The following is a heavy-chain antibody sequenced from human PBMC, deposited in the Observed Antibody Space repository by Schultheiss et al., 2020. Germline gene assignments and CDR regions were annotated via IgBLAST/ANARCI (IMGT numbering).Heavy chain of an antibody. V-gene: IGHV4-59*08. J-gene: IGHJ4*02. CDR1: GGSTSSHY. D-gene: IGHD2-15*01. Sequence: SQTLSLTCTVSGGSTSSHYWSWIRQPPGKGLEWIGYIHYSGITNYNPSLKSRVTMSVDTSKNQFSLKLSSVTAADTAVYYCARHSPTLFCSGGSCYPKEVDYWGQGTLVTVSS. CDR2: IHYSGIT. CDR3: ARHSPTLFCSGGSCYPKEVDY.